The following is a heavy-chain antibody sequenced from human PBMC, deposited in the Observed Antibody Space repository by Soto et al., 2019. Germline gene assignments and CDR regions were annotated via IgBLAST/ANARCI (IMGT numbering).Heavy chain of an antibody. CDR2: IWYDGSNK. J-gene: IGHJ6*03. CDR1: GFTFSSYG. V-gene: IGHV3-33*01. Sequence: GGSLRLSCAASGFTFSSYGMHWVRQAPGKGLEWVAVIWYDGSNKYYADSVKGRFTISRDNSKNTLYLQMNSLRAEDTAVYYCARDRDIVVVVAATYPTGYYMDVWGKGTTVTVSS. D-gene: IGHD2-15*01. CDR3: ARDRDIVVVVAATYPTGYYMDV.